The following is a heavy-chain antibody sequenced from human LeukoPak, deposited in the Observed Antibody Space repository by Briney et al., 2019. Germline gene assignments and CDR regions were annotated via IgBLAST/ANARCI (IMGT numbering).Heavy chain of an antibody. Sequence: GGFLRLSCVASGFTFSNYAMSWVRQAPGKGLEWVSVFRGSGGSTDYADSVKGRFTISTNTSKNTLYLEMNSLRVEDTAVYYCAGRIAVAGTLQYWGQGTLVTVSS. CDR1: GFTFSNYA. J-gene: IGHJ4*02. CDR3: AGRIAVAGTLQY. CDR2: FRGSGGST. D-gene: IGHD6-19*01. V-gene: IGHV3-23*01.